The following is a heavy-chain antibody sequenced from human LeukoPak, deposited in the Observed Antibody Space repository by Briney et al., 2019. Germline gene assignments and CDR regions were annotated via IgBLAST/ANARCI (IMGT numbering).Heavy chain of an antibody. CDR2: INHSGST. Sequence: SETLSLTCAVYGGSFSGYYWSWIRQPPGKGLEWIGEINHSGSTNYNPSLKSRVTISVDTSKNQFSLKLSSVTAADTAVYYCARHRTRVRDGYNPDFDYWGQGILVTVSS. CDR3: ARHRTRVRDGYNPDFDY. V-gene: IGHV4-34*01. J-gene: IGHJ4*02. CDR1: GGSFSGYY. D-gene: IGHD5-24*01.